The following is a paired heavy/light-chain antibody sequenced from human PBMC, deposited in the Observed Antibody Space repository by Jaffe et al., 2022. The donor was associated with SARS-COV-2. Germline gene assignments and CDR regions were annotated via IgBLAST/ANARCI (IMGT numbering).Heavy chain of an antibody. D-gene: IGHD2-8*02. J-gene: IGHJ4*02. CDR1: GFAFTSYE. V-gene: IGHV3-48*03. CDR2: ISRSGTPT. CDR3: ARDSGDCPDSNCHHFDY. Sequence: EVQLVESGGGLVQPGASLRLSCATSGFAFTSYEMNWLRQAPGKGLEWVAYISRSGTPTYYADSVKGRFAITRDNAKNSLYLQMNNLRAEDTARYYCARDSGDCPDSNCHHFDYWGQGTQATVSP.
Light chain of an antibody. CDR2: AAS. CDR1: QFINRQ. V-gene: IGKV1-39*01. J-gene: IGKJ2*01. CDR3: QQSYSPPYT. Sequence: DIQMTQSPSSVSASVGGRVTITCRSSQFINRQLNWYQQRPGKAPKLLIYAASTLQSGVPSRFRGSGSEPDFTLSIINLQPEDLATYFCQQSYSPPYTFGQGTKLEI.